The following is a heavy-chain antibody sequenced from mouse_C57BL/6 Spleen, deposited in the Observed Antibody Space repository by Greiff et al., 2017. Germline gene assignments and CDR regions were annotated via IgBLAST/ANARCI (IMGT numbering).Heavy chain of an antibody. V-gene: IGHV1-69*01. D-gene: IGHD2-4*01. Sequence: QVQLQQPGAELVMPGASVKLSCKASGYTFTSYWMHWVKQRPGQGLEWIGEIDPSDSYTNYNQKFKGKSTLTVDKSTSTAYMQLSSRTSEDSAVYYCARGMITRRVFGYWGHSTTLTVAS. CDR1: GYTFTSYW. CDR3: ARGMITRRVFGY. CDR2: IDPSDSYT. J-gene: IGHJ2*01.